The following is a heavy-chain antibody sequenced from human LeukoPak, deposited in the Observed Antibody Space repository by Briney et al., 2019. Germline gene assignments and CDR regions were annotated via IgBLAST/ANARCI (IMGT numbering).Heavy chain of an antibody. CDR3: ARDNSSGPLYYYYMDV. Sequence: SVKVSCKASGGTFSSYATSWVRQAPGQGLEWMGRITPIFGTANYAQKFQGRVTITTDESTSTAYMELSSLRSEDTAVYYCARDNSSGPLYYYYMDVWGKGTTVTVSS. CDR1: GGTFSSYA. D-gene: IGHD3-10*01. J-gene: IGHJ6*03. CDR2: ITPIFGTA. V-gene: IGHV1-69*05.